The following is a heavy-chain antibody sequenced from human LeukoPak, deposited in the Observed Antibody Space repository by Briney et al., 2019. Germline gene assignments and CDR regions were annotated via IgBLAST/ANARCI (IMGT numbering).Heavy chain of an antibody. CDR1: GFTFSSYA. CDR2: ISYDGSNK. Sequence: GGSLRLSCAASGFTFSSYAMHWVRQAPGKGLEWVAVISYDGSNKYYADSVKGRFTISRDNSKNTLYLQMNSLRAEDTAVYYCARDLGSSWSHWGQGTLVTVSS. V-gene: IGHV3-30-3*01. D-gene: IGHD6-13*01. CDR3: ARDLGSSWSH. J-gene: IGHJ4*02.